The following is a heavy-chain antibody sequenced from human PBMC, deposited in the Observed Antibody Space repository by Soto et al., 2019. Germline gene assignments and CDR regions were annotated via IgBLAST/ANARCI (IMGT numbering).Heavy chain of an antibody. D-gene: IGHD3-16*01. CDR1: GFTFNTYA. J-gene: IGHJ3*02. CDR2: ISGSGFST. Sequence: XGSLTLSCSASGFTFNTYAMSWVRQAPGQGLEWVSAISGSGFSTYYADSVKGRFSISSDSSKNTLFLQMNSLRADDTAVYFCATFTFGRPFDNWGQGTMVTVSS. CDR3: ATFTFGRPFDN. V-gene: IGHV3-23*01.